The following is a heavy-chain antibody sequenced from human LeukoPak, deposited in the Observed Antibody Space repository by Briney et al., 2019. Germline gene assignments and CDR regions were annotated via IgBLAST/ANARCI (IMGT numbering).Heavy chain of an antibody. J-gene: IGHJ4*02. Sequence: ASVKVSCKASGYTFTTYYMHWVRQAPGQGLEWMGIINTSGGSASYAQKFQGRVTMTRDTSTSTVYMELSSLRSEDTAVYYCAADLQGNSNLDYWGQGTLVTVSS. D-gene: IGHD4-11*01. CDR3: AADLQGNSNLDY. CDR2: INTSGGSA. V-gene: IGHV1-46*01. CDR1: GYTFTTYY.